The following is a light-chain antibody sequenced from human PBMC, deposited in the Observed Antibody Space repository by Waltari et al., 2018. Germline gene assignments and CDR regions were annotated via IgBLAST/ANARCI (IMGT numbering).Light chain of an antibody. J-gene: IGLJ3*02. CDR1: SGHTSKA. V-gene: IGLV4-69*01. CDR3: QTGGHGTWV. Sequence: QLVLTQSPSASAPLGASVKLPCTLSSGHTSKATAWLQQQPGKGPRYLMKVNSDGSHIKGDEIPIRFSGSSSGAERYLTISSLQSEDEADYYCQTGGHGTWVFGGGTKLTVL. CDR2: VNSDGSH.